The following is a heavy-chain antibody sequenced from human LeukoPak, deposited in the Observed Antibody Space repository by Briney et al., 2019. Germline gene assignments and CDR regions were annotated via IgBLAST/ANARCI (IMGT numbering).Heavy chain of an antibody. J-gene: IGHJ3*02. D-gene: IGHD3-22*01. CDR3: AREIDRYYDSSGYYYAPHAFDI. Sequence: ASVKVSCKASGYTFTSYDINWVRQATGQGLEWMGWMNPNSGNTGYAQKFQGRVTMTRNTSISTAYMELSSLRSEDTAVYYCAREIDRYYDSSGYYYAPHAFDIWGQGTMVTVSS. CDR1: GYTFTSYD. CDR2: MNPNSGNT. V-gene: IGHV1-8*01.